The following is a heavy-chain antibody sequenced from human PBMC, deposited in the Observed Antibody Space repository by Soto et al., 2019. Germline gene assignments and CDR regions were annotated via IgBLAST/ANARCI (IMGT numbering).Heavy chain of an antibody. CDR2: FHPGDSDT. Sequence: GESLKISCKGSGFSFTSYWIGWVRQMPGKGLEWMGIFHPGDSDTRYSPSFQGQVTISADKSLSTAYLQWSSLKASDTAMYYCARLLGSPLAYYGMDVWGQGTAVTVSS. J-gene: IGHJ6*02. CDR1: GFSFTSYW. V-gene: IGHV5-51*01. CDR3: ARLLGSPLAYYGMDV.